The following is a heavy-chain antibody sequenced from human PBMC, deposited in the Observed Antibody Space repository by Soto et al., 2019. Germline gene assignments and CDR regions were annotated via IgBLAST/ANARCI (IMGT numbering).Heavy chain of an antibody. D-gene: IGHD3-22*01. J-gene: IGHJ4*02. V-gene: IGHV3-30*18. CDR1: GFTFSSYG. CDR3: AKEGGAMIVVAPFDY. CDR2: ISYDGSNK. Sequence: GGSLRLSCAASGFTFSSYGMHWVRQAQGKGLEWVAVISYDGSNKYYADSVKGRFTISRDNSKNTLYLQMNSLRAEDTAVYYCAKEGGAMIVVAPFDYWGQGTLVTVSS.